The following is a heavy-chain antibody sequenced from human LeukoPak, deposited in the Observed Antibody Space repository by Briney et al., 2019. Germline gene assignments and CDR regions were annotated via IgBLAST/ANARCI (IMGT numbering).Heavy chain of an antibody. CDR3: ASPFRYQLLVPY. Sequence: SCKASGYTFTDYYMHWVRQAPGKGLEWVANIKQDGSDKNYADSVKGRFTILRDNAKNSLYLQMNSLRAEDTAVYYCASPFRYQLLVPYWGQGTLVTVSS. V-gene: IGHV3-7*03. CDR2: IKQDGSDK. D-gene: IGHD6-13*01. CDR1: GYTFTDYY. J-gene: IGHJ4*02.